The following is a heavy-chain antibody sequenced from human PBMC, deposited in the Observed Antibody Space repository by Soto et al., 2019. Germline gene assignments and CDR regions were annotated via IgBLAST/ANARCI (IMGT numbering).Heavy chain of an antibody. D-gene: IGHD2-2*01. Sequence: PGGSLRLSCAASGFTFSSYAMHWVRQAPGKGLEWVAVISYDGSNKYYADSVKGRFTISRDNSKNTLYLQMNSLRAEDTAVYYCARDLVVVARDPYYYGMDVWGQGTTVTVSS. CDR1: GFTFSSYA. CDR3: ARDLVVVARDPYYYGMDV. V-gene: IGHV3-30-3*01. J-gene: IGHJ6*02. CDR2: ISYDGSNK.